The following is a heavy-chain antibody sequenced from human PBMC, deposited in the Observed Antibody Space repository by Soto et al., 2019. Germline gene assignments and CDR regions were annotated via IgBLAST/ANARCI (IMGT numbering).Heavy chain of an antibody. J-gene: IGHJ6*02. Sequence: GESLKISCKGSGYRFTRYWISWVRQMPGKGLEWMGRLDPSDSYTNYSPSFQGHVTISADKSISTAYLQWSSLNDSDTAMYSGGKSDYYYYGMDVWGQGTTVTVSS. CDR2: LDPSDSYT. CDR3: GKSDYYYYGMDV. V-gene: IGHV5-10-1*01. CDR1: GYRFTRYW.